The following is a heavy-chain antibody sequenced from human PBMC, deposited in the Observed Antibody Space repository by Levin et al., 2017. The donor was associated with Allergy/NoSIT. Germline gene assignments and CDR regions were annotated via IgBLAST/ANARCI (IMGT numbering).Heavy chain of an antibody. D-gene: IGHD5-24*01. CDR3: ASLRRDGYNSAGCDY. CDR1: GFTVSSNY. Sequence: PSETLSLTCAASGFTVSSNYMSWVRQAPGKGLEWVSVIYSGGSTYYADSVKGRFTISRDNSKNTLYLQMNSLRAEDTAVYYCASLRRDGYNSAGCDYWGQGTLVTVSS. CDR2: IYSGGST. J-gene: IGHJ4*02. V-gene: IGHV3-53*01.